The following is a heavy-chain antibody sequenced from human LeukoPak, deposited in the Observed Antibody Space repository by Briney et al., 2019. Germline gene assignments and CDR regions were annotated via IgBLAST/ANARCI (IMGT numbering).Heavy chain of an antibody. Sequence: GGSLRLSCAASGFTFSSYAMSWVRQARGKGLERVSAISGSSGSTYYADSVKGRFTISRDNSKNTLYLQMNSLRAEDTAVYYCAPKAGSYYYDSSGYSDTRGYWGQGILVTVSS. J-gene: IGHJ4*02. CDR2: ISGSSGST. CDR1: GFTFSSYA. V-gene: IGHV3-23*01. D-gene: IGHD3-22*01. CDR3: APKAGSYYYDSSGYSDTRGY.